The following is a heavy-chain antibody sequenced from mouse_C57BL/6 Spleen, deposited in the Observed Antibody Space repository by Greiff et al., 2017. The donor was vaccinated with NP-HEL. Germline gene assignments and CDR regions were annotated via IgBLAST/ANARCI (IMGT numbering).Heavy chain of an antibody. J-gene: IGHJ1*03. Sequence: VHVKQSGPELVKPGASVKISCKASGYSFTGYYMNWVKQSPEKSLEWIGEINPSTGGTTYNQKFKAKATLTVDKSSSTAYMQLKSLTSEDSAVYYCARGIYYGNYFDVWGTGTTVTVSS. V-gene: IGHV1-42*01. CDR3: ARGIYYGNYFDV. D-gene: IGHD2-1*01. CDR1: GYSFTGYY. CDR2: INPSTGGT.